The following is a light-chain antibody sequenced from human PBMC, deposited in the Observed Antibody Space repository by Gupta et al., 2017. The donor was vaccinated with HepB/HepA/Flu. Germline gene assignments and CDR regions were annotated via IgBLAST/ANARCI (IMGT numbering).Light chain of an antibody. Sequence: QAVLTQPPSASGTPGQKVTISCSGRDSNIGSNTVNWYQHLPGTTPKLLLYNNDQRPSVVPERFSGSKSGTSASLTISGLQAEDAADFYCAAGDETQNGLVFGGGTKLTVL. CDR1: DSNIGSNT. CDR2: NND. CDR3: AAGDETQNGLV. V-gene: IGLV1-44*01. J-gene: IGLJ3*02.